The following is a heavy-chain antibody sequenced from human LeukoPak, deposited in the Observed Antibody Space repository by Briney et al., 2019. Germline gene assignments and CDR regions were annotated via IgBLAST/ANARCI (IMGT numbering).Heavy chain of an antibody. V-gene: IGHV4-39*01. CDR3: ARREQQLHFDY. CDR1: GGSISSSDYY. CDR2: IHYSGSS. Sequence: WETLSLTCTVSGGSISSSDYYWVWIRQPPGKGLEWIGRIHYSGSSHYNPSLKSRATISVDTSKNQFSLKVSSVTAADTAVYFCARREQQLHFDYWGQGTLVTVSS. J-gene: IGHJ4*02. D-gene: IGHD6-13*01.